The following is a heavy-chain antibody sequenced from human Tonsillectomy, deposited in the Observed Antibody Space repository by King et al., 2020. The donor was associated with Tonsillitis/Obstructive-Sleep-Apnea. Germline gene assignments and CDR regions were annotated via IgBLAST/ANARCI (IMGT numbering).Heavy chain of an antibody. D-gene: IGHD4-17*01. CDR1: GFTFSSYA. CDR2: ISYYGSNK. CDR3: AREVDDYGEYFDY. J-gene: IGHJ4*02. V-gene: IGHV3-30*01. Sequence: VQLVESGGGVVQPGRSLRLSCAASGFTFSSYAMHWVRQAPGKGLEWVAVISYYGSNKYYADSVKGRFTISRDNSKNTLYLQMNSLRAEDTAVYYCAREVDDYGEYFDYWGQGTLVTVSS.